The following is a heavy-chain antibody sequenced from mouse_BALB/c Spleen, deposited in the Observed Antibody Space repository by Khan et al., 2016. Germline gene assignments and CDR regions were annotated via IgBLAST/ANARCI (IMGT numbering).Heavy chain of an antibody. J-gene: IGHJ2*01. V-gene: IGHV1-19*01. D-gene: IGHD2-3*01. Sequence: VQLQQSGPELVKPGASMKISCKASGYSFTGYTMNWVKQSHGKKLEWIGLISPYNGDTNYNQNFTGKATLTVDKSSSTAYMQLLRLTSEDSAVYYCARSGYYDYWGQGTTLTVSA. CDR2: ISPYNGDT. CDR1: GYSFTGYT. CDR3: ARSGYYDY.